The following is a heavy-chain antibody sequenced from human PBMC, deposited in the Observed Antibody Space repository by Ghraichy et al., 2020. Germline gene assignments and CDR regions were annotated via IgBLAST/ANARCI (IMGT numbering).Heavy chain of an antibody. D-gene: IGHD2-2*02. CDR2: IKSKADGGTA. J-gene: IGHJ6*03. CDR1: GFTFPNAW. V-gene: IGHV3-15*01. Sequence: GGSLRLSCAASGFTFPNAWMSWVRQAPGKGLEWVGRIKSKADGGTADYAAPVRGRFTISRDDSKNTLYLQMNSLKTEDTAVYYCTTVVGYCGSTPCYSVYYYYYMDVWGKGTTVAVSS. CDR3: TTVVGYCGSTPCYSVYYYYYMDV.